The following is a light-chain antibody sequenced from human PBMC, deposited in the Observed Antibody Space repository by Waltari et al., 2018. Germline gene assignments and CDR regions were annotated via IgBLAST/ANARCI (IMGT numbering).Light chain of an antibody. V-gene: IGLV2-11*01. Sequence: QSALAQPPSVSGSPGQSVTISCTGTSTDVGASHYVSWYQQHPGTAPRVVIHDVSERPSGVPDRFSASKSGNTASLTITGLQAEDEADYYCLAYAGGPSIFGGGTKLTVL. J-gene: IGLJ2*01. CDR1: STDVGASHY. CDR2: DVS. CDR3: LAYAGGPSI.